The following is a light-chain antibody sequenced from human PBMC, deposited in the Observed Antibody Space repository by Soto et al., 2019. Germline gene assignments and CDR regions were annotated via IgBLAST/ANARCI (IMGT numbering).Light chain of an antibody. J-gene: IGKJ2*01. CDR3: QQCNNWPTYT. CDR2: GAS. V-gene: IGKV3-15*01. Sequence: EIVMTQSPATLSVSPGERATLSCRARQSVSSNLAWYQQKPGQAPRLLIYGASTRATGIPARFSGSGSGTESTLTISSLQSEDFAIYYCQQCNNWPTYTFGQGTKLEIK. CDR1: QSVSSN.